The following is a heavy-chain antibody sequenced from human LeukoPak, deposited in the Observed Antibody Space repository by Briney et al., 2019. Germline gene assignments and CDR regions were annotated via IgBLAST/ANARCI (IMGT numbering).Heavy chain of an antibody. J-gene: IGHJ4*02. CDR3: ARGPMRAASIDFFDY. CDR1: GFTFSSYS. V-gene: IGHV3-21*01. D-gene: IGHD3-9*01. Sequence: GGSLRLSCAASGFTFSSYSMDWVRQAPGKGLEWVSSITGSSSYIYYADSVKGRFTISRDNAKNSLYLQMNSLRAEDTAVYYCARGPMRAASIDFFDYSGEGTLVTVSS. CDR2: ITGSSSYI.